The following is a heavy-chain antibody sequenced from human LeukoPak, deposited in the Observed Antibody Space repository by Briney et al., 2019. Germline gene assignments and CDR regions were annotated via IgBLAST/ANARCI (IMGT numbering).Heavy chain of an antibody. J-gene: IGHJ4*02. CDR2: IYYSGST. V-gene: IGHV4-59*01. Sequence: SETLSLTCTVSGGSISSYYWSWIRQPPGKGLELIGYIYYSGSTNYNPSLKSRVTISVDTSKNQFSLKLSSVTAADTAVYYCARSKGVGAPFDYWGQGTLVTVSS. CDR1: GGSISSYY. D-gene: IGHD1-26*01. CDR3: ARSKGVGAPFDY.